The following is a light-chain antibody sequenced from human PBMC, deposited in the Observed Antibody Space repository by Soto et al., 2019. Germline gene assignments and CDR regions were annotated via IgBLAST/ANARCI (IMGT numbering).Light chain of an antibody. J-gene: IGKJ4*01. CDR2: DAS. CDR1: QSINFY. V-gene: IGKV3-11*01. Sequence: DIVLTQSPATLSLSPGDRATLSCRASQSINFYLAWYQQKPGQSPRLLIYDASKRATGIPVRFSGSGSGTDFTPPIPSREPDVFPIYYCRQRSDWPPLTFGGGTKVENK. CDR3: RQRSDWPPLT.